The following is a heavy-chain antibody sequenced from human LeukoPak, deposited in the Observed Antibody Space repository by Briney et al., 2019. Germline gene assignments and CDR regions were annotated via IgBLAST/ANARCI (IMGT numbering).Heavy chain of an antibody. V-gene: IGHV1-2*02. D-gene: IGHD5-18*01. CDR1: GYTFTTYN. Sequence: GASVKVSCKASGYTFTTYNINWVRQAPGQGLEWMGWINPNSGGTNYAQKFQGRVTMTRDTSISTAYMELSRLRSDDTAVYYCARGKYSYAYFGAYYFDYWGQGTLVTVSS. J-gene: IGHJ4*02. CDR2: INPNSGGT. CDR3: ARGKYSYAYFGAYYFDY.